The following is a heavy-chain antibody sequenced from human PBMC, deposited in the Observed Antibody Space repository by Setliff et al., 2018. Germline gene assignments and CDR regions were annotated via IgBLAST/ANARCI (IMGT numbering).Heavy chain of an antibody. Sequence: ASVKVSCKASGYEFNNYGIAWVRQAPGQGLEWMGWINAYNGNTFYAPKLQGRVTMTTDTSTSTAYMDLRSLRSDDTAVYYCARINFYVSSGYYYAPDYWGPGTLVTVSS. V-gene: IGHV1-18*01. J-gene: IGHJ4*02. D-gene: IGHD3-22*01. CDR3: ARINFYVSSGYYYAPDY. CDR2: INAYNGNT. CDR1: GYEFNNYG.